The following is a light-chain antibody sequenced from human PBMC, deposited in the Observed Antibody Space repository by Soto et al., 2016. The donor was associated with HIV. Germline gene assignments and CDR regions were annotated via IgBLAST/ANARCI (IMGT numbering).Light chain of an antibody. Sequence: SYVLTQPPSVSVAPGKTARIACGGNNIGNKNVHWYQQKPGQAPVLVVYDDSDRPSGIPERFSGSNSGNTATLTISRVEAGDEADYYCQVWDSSDDHVVFGRRDQADRP. J-gene: IGLJ2*01. CDR1: NIGNKN. CDR2: DDS. V-gene: IGLV3-21*03. CDR3: QVWDSSDDHVV.